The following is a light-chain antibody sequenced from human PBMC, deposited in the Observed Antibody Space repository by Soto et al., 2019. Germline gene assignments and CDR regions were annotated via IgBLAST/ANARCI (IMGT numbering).Light chain of an antibody. J-gene: IGLJ3*02. CDR1: SIDVGGYHY. V-gene: IGLV2-14*01. CDR3: RSYTGSSTHV. CDR2: DVS. Sequence: QSALTQPASVSGSPGQSLTISCTGTSIDVGGYHYVSWYQQHPGKAPKLMIYDVSNRPSGVSNRFSGSKSGNTASLTISGLQAEDEADYYCRSYTGSSTHVFGGGTKLTVL.